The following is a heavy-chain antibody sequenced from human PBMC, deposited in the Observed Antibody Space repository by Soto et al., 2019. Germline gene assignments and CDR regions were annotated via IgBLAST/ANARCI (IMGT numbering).Heavy chain of an antibody. D-gene: IGHD6-13*01. J-gene: IGHJ5*02. Sequence: GGSLRLSCAASGFTVSSYAMSWVRQAQGQGLEWVSAISGSGGSTYYADSVKGRFTISRDNSKNTLYLQMNSLRAEDTAVYYCATDRSSSWAPGWFDPWGQGTLVTVSS. V-gene: IGHV3-23*01. CDR1: GFTVSSYA. CDR2: ISGSGGST. CDR3: ATDRSSSWAPGWFDP.